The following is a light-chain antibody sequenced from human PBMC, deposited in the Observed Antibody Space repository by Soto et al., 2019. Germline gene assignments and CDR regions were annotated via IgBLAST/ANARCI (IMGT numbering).Light chain of an antibody. Sequence: DIQMTQSPSTLSASVGDRVTITCRASQSISTWLAWYQQKPGKAPKLLIYKASNLEDGVPSRFSGSGSGTEFTITISSLQPDDFETYFCQQYNTYPLTFGGGTTVEIK. J-gene: IGKJ4*01. V-gene: IGKV1-5*03. CDR3: QQYNTYPLT. CDR2: KAS. CDR1: QSISTW.